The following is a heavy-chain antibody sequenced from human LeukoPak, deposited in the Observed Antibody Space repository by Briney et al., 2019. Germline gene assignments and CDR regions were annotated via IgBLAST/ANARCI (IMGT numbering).Heavy chain of an antibody. CDR3: ARPYGSGSYYYYNMDV. CDR1: GGSISSSSYY. CDR2: VYYSGTS. Sequence: SETLSLTCSVSGGSISSSSYYWGWIRQPPGKGLEWIGTVYYSGTSYYNPSLKSRVSMSVDTSKNQFFLKLSSVTAADTATYYRARPYGSGSYYYYNMDVWGKGTTVTVSS. D-gene: IGHD3-10*01. V-gene: IGHV4-39*01. J-gene: IGHJ6*03.